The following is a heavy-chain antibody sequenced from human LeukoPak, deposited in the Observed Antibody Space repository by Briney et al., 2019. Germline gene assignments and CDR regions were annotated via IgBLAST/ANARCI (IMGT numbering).Heavy chain of an antibody. CDR3: ARDHEVVPSYYYMDV. J-gene: IGHJ6*03. CDR2: IYTSGST. V-gene: IGHV4-61*02. D-gene: IGHD2-2*01. Sequence: SQTLSLTCTVSGGSISSGSDYWSWIRQPAGKGLEWIGRIYTSGSTNYNPSLKSRVTISVDTSKNQFSLKLGSVTAADTAVYYCARDHEVVPSYYYMDVWGKGTTVTVSS. CDR1: GGSISSGSDY.